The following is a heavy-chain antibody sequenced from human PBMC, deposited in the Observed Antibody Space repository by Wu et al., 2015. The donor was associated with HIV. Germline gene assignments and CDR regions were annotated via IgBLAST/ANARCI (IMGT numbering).Heavy chain of an antibody. CDR1: GYTFSTYG. CDR3: ARASRDYYDTRGWDH. D-gene: IGHD3-22*01. Sequence: QVQLVQSGPEVKKPGASVTVSCKASGYTFSTYGISWMRQAPGQGLEWTGWISAYSGNTDNAQNLQGRVTMTTDTSTSTAYLQLRSLRSDDTALYYCARASRDYYDTRGWDHWGQGTLVTVSS. V-gene: IGHV1-18*01. CDR2: ISAYSGNT. J-gene: IGHJ4*02.